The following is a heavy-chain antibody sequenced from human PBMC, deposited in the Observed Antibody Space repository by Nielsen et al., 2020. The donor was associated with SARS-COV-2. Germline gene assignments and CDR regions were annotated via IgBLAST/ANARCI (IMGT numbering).Heavy chain of an antibody. J-gene: IGHJ6*02. V-gene: IGHV1-2*06. CDR3: ARARATIFGLVMSYGMDV. D-gene: IGHD3/OR15-3a*01. CDR1: GYTFTGSY. Sequence: ASVKVSCKASGYTFTGSYIHWVRQAPGQGLEWMGRINPYSGGTNYAQKFQGTVTMTRDASTSTVYMELTSDDTAVYYCARARATIFGLVMSYGMDVWGQGTTVAVSS. CDR2: INPYSGGT.